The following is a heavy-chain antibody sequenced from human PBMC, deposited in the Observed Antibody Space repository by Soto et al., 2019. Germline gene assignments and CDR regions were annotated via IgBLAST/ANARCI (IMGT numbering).Heavy chain of an antibody. CDR1: GFTFSRYW. D-gene: IGHD3-10*02. V-gene: IGHV3-7*01. CDR3: ARGGNEAMFY. CDR2: IKQDGGEK. Sequence: PGGSLRLSCAASGFTFSRYWMSWVRQAPGKGLEWVATIKQDGGEKYYVDSVKGRFTISKDNAKNSLYLQMNSLRAEDTAVYYCARGGNEAMFYWGQGTLVTVSS. J-gene: IGHJ4*02.